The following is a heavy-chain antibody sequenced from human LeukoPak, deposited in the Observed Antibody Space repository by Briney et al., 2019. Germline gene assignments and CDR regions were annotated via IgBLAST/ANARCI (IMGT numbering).Heavy chain of an antibody. CDR3: ARGSEGYCSGGGCYYGMDV. CDR2: ISSSSSYI. Sequence: GGSLRLSCAASGFTFSSYTMNWVRQAPGKGLEWVSYISSSSSYIYYADSVRGRFTISRDNAENSLYLQMNSLRAEDTAVYYCARGSEGYCSGGGCYYGMDVWGQGTTVTVSS. D-gene: IGHD2-15*01. J-gene: IGHJ6*01. V-gene: IGHV3-21*01. CDR1: GFTFSSYT.